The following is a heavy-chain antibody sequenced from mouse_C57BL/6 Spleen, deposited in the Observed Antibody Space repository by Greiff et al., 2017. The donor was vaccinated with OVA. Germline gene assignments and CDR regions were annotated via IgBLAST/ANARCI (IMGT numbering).Heavy chain of an antibody. D-gene: IGHD2-4*01. CDR3: ARDDYDEGRFAY. V-gene: IGHV1-69*01. J-gene: IGHJ3*01. CDR1: GYTFTSYW. CDR2: IDPSDSYT. Sequence: QVQLQQSGAELVMPGASVKLSCKASGYTFTSYWMHWVKQRPGQGLEWIGEIDPSDSYTNYNQKFKGKSTLTVDKSSSTAYMQLSSLTSEDSAVYYCARDDYDEGRFAYWGQGTLVTVSA.